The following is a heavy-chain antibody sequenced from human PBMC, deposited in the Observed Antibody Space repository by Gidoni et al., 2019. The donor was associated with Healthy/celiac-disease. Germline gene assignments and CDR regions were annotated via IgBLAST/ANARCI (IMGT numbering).Heavy chain of an antibody. CDR2: IDPSDSYT. CDR1: GYSFTSYW. J-gene: IGHJ5*02. Sequence: EVQLVQSGAEVKKPGESLRISCKGSGYSFTSYWISWVRQMPGKGLEWMGRIDPSDSYTNYSPSFQGHVTISADKSISTAYLQWSSLKASDTAMYYCARENYGDYAGAIWFDPWGQGTLVTVSS. D-gene: IGHD4-17*01. V-gene: IGHV5-10-1*03. CDR3: ARENYGDYAGAIWFDP.